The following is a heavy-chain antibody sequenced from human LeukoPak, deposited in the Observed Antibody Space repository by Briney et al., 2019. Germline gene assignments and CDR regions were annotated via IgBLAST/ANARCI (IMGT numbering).Heavy chain of an antibody. CDR1: GGSIRSSSYC. J-gene: IGHJ4*02. CDR2: LYNSSTT. D-gene: IGHD6-13*01. V-gene: IGHV4-39*01. CDR3: ARHRGSSSWDFDN. Sequence: SETLSLTCSVSGGSIRSSSYCWGWIRQPPGKGLEWIGSLYNSSTTYYNPSLKSRVTISVDTSKNQFSLKVSSVTAADTAVYYCARHRGSSSWDFDNWGQGILVTVSS.